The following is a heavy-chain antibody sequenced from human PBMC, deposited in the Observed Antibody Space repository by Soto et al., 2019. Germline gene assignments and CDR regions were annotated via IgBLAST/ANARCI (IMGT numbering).Heavy chain of an antibody. Sequence: AASVKVSCKASGGTFSSYAISWARQAPGQGLEWMGGIIPIFGTANYAQKFQGRVTITADESTSTAYMELSSLRSEDTAVYYCASVGLRYCSGGSCYPNYFDYWGQGTLVTVSS. CDR3: ASVGLRYCSGGSCYPNYFDY. CDR1: GGTFSSYA. V-gene: IGHV1-69*13. CDR2: IIPIFGTA. D-gene: IGHD2-15*01. J-gene: IGHJ4*02.